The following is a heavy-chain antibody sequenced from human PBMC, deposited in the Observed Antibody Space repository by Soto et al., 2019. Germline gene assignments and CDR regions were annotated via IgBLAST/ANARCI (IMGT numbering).Heavy chain of an antibody. V-gene: IGHV1-69*01. Sequence: QVQLVQSGAEVKKPGSSVKVSCKASGGTFSSYAISWVRQAPGQGLEWMGGIIPIFGTANYAQKFQGRVTITADESTSTAYMELSSLRSEDTAVYYCARAGGFLPYSYYYYGMDVWGQGTTVTVSS. CDR2: IIPIFGTA. CDR1: GGTFSSYA. CDR3: ARAGGFLPYSYYYYGMDV. J-gene: IGHJ6*02. D-gene: IGHD3-3*01.